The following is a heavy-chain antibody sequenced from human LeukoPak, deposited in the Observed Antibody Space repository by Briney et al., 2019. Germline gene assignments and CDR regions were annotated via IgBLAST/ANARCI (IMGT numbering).Heavy chain of an antibody. CDR1: GFTFSSYA. V-gene: IGHV3-23*01. D-gene: IGHD3-10*01. Sequence: PGGSLRLSCAASGFTFSSYAMSWVRQAPGKGLEWVSAIRDSGGSTYYADSVKGRFTLFSDSSKNTVYLQMNSMRAEDTAVYYCAKWPSGSYFRYYFDYWGQGMLVTVSS. J-gene: IGHJ4*02. CDR2: IRDSGGST. CDR3: AKWPSGSYFRYYFDY.